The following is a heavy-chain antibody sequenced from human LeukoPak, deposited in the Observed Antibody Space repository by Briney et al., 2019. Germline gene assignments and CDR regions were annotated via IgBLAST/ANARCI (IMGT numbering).Heavy chain of an antibody. CDR3: ARDQGTSVTAMVGGHFDY. V-gene: IGHV3-33*01. Sequence: GRSLRLSCVASGFTLRGNGMHWVRQAPGKGLEWVAIIWYDGSNRYYADSVNGRFTISRDNSKNTLFLQMNCLTAEDTAVYYCARDQGTSVTAMVGGHFDYWGPGTLVTVSS. J-gene: IGHJ4*02. CDR1: GFTLRGNG. CDR2: IWYDGSNR. D-gene: IGHD4-17*01.